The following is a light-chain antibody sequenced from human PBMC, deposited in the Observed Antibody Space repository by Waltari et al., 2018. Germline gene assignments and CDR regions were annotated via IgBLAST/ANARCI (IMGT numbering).Light chain of an antibody. CDR2: WAS. Sequence: DIVMTQSPDSLTMSLGERATIDCKSSKNVLYSSNNKNYLAWYQQKPGQPPKLLIYWASTRESGVPDRFSGSGSGTDFTLTISSLQAEDVAVYYCQQYYSTPVTFGGGTKVEIK. J-gene: IGKJ4*01. V-gene: IGKV4-1*01. CDR3: QQYYSTPVT. CDR1: KNVLYSSNNKNY.